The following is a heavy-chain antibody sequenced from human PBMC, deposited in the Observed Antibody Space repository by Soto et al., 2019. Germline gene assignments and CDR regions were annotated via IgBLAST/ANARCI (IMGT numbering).Heavy chain of an antibody. CDR2: IIPIFGTA. CDR1: GGTFSSYA. V-gene: IGHV1-69*13. Sequence: SVKVSCKASGGTFSSYAISWVRQAPGQGLEWMGGIIPIFGTANYAQKFQGRVTITADESTSTAYMELSRLRSDDKAVYYCALDAYYYDSSGKDAFDIWGQGTMVTVSS. J-gene: IGHJ3*02. D-gene: IGHD3-22*01. CDR3: ALDAYYYDSSGKDAFDI.